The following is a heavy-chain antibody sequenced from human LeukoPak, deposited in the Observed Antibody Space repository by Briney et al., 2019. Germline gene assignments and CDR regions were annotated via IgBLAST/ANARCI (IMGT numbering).Heavy chain of an antibody. CDR2: INPSGST. CDR3: ARSIAVAGTGDY. D-gene: IGHD6-19*01. V-gene: IGHV4-34*01. CDR1: GGSFSGYY. Sequence: PSETLSLTCAVYGGSFSGYYWSWIRQPPGKGLEWIGEINPSGSTNYNPSLKSRVTISVDTSKNQFSLKLSPVTAADTAVYYCARSIAVAGTGDYWGQGTLVTVSS. J-gene: IGHJ4*02.